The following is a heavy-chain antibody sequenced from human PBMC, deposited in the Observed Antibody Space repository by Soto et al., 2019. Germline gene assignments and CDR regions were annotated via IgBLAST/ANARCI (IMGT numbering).Heavy chain of an antibody. V-gene: IGHV3-30-3*01. CDR2: ISYDGSNK. CDR1: GFTFSSYA. D-gene: IGHD6-13*01. Sequence: PGGSLRLSCAASGFTFSSYAMHWVRQAPGKGLEWAAVISYDGSNKYYADSVKGRFTISRDNSKNTLYLQMNSLRAEDTAVYYCAREGYSSSWYEINYYYYYGMDVWGQRTTVTVSS. CDR3: AREGYSSSWYEINYYYYYGMDV. J-gene: IGHJ6*02.